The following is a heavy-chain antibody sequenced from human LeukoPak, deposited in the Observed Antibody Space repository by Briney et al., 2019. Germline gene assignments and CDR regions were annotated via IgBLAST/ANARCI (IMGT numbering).Heavy chain of an antibody. D-gene: IGHD2-21*01. CDR1: GESFSGCY. CDR3: ATVIAIGGASDV. J-gene: IGHJ6*04. CDR2: INHSGST. V-gene: IGHV4-34*01. Sequence: PSETLSLTCAVWGESFSGCYGSGLRQPPGKGLEWIGEINHSGSTNYNPSLKSRVTISVDTSKNQFSLKLSSVTAADTAVYYCATVIAIGGASDVWGKGTTVTVSS.